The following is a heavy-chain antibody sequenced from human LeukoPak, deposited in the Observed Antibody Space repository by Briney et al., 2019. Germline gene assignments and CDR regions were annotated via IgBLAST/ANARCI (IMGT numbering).Heavy chain of an antibody. CDR2: IDYDSSHI. CDR3: ARDPLRYLRVGHYDY. V-gene: IGHV3-21*01. Sequence: GGSLRLSCAASGFTFSNSAMNWVRQVPGKGLEWVSSIDYDSSHIYYAASVRGRFTISRDNARNSVYLQMTSLRVEDTAVYYCARDPLRYLRVGHYDYWGQGTLVAVSS. J-gene: IGHJ4*02. CDR1: GFTFSNSA. D-gene: IGHD3-9*01.